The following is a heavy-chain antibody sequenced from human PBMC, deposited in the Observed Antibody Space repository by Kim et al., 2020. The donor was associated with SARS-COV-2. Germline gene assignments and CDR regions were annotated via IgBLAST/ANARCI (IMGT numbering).Heavy chain of an antibody. J-gene: IGHJ4*02. CDR1: GGSMTSYY. D-gene: IGHD4-4*01. Sequence: SETLSLTCNVSGGSMTSYYWTWIRQPPGKGLEWIGVMFHSGSSRYKPSLKTRVTISVDTSKKQFSLILTSVTAADTAVYYCVSATGTTGRFDYWGQGTLVTVSS. CDR3: VSATGTTGRFDY. V-gene: IGHV4-59*01. CDR2: MFHSGSS.